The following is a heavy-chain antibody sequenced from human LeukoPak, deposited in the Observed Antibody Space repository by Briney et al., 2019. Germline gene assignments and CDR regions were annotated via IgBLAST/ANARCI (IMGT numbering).Heavy chain of an antibody. J-gene: IGHJ4*02. Sequence: ASVKVSCKASGYTFTSYAMHWVRQAPGQRLEWMGWINAGNGNTKSSQKFQGRVTITRDTSASTAYMELSNLRSEDTAVYYCARESPEDYSYYGVAGDYWGQGTLVTVSS. CDR2: INAGNGNT. CDR3: ARESPEDYSYYGVAGDY. V-gene: IGHV1-3*01. CDR1: GYTFTSYA. D-gene: IGHD4-11*01.